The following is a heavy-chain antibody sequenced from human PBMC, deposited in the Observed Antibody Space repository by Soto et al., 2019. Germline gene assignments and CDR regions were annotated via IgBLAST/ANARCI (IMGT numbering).Heavy chain of an antibody. Sequence: SVKVSCKASGGTFSSYAISWVRQAPGQGLEWMGGIIPIFGTANYAQKFQGRVTITADESTSTAYMELSSLRSEDTAVYYCARDGGYYYDSSGAIYGMDVWGQGTTVTVSS. J-gene: IGHJ6*02. CDR1: GGTFSSYA. CDR2: IIPIFGTA. D-gene: IGHD3-22*01. V-gene: IGHV1-69*13. CDR3: ARDGGYYYDSSGAIYGMDV.